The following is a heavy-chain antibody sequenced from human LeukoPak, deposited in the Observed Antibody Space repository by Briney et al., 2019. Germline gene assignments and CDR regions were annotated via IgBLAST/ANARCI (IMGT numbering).Heavy chain of an antibody. V-gene: IGHV4-4*07. J-gene: IGHJ5*02. Sequence: SETLSLTYTVSGGSISSYYWSWIRQPAGKGLEWIGRIYTSGSTNYNPSLKSRVTMSVDTSKNQFSLKLSSVTAADTAVYYCARYYDSSGYNWFDPWGQGTLVTVSS. CDR1: GGSISSYY. CDR3: ARYYDSSGYNWFDP. CDR2: IYTSGST. D-gene: IGHD3-22*01.